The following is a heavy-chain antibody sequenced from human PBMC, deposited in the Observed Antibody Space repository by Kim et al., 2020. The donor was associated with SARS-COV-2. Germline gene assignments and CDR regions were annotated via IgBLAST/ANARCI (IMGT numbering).Heavy chain of an antibody. CDR3: VRDEWSGSYSFDY. Sequence: YADSVKGRFIISRETGKNALYLQMNSLGVDDTAMYYCVRDEWSGSYSFDYWGQGALVTVSS. V-gene: IGHV3-11*01. J-gene: IGHJ4*02. D-gene: IGHD1-26*01.